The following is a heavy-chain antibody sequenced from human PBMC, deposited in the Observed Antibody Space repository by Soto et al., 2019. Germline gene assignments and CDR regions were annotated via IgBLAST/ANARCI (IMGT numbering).Heavy chain of an antibody. CDR2: IYWADAK. CDR1: GFSLSTSGVG. J-gene: IGHJ4*02. D-gene: IGHD4-17*01. Sequence: QITLKESGPTLVKPTQTRTLTCTFSGFSLSTSGVGVGWIRQPPGKALEWLALIYWADAKRYSPSLKSRLTIPKATSKDQEVLTMTNMDPIDNATDYCAHEPYGRKPFDYWGQGTLVTVSS. V-gene: IGHV2-5*02. CDR3: AHEPYGRKPFDY.